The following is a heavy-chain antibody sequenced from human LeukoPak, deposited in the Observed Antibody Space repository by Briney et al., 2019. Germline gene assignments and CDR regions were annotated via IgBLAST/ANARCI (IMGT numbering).Heavy chain of an antibody. V-gene: IGHV4-59*01. D-gene: IGHD3-10*01. J-gene: IGHJ4*02. CDR3: ARSYSGSYYRTFDY. CDR1: GGSISNYY. CDR2: IYYSGST. Sequence: SETLSLTCRVSGGSISNYYWSWIRQPPGEGLEGIGYIYYSGSTNYNPSLKSRVTISVDTSKNQFSMKLTSVTAADTAVYYCARSYSGSYYRTFDYWGQGTLVTVFS.